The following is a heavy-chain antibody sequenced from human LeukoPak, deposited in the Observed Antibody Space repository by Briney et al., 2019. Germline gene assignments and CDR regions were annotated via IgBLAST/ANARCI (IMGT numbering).Heavy chain of an antibody. CDR1: GGTFNTYA. CDR3: ARDRDFYDSNGYYDH. Sequence: SVKVSCKAFGGTFNTYAITWVRQAPGQGLEWMGRIIPFFGTTNDAQMCQGRVTITADTSTRTVFMELSSLRSDDTAVYYCARDRDFYDSNGYYDHWGQGTLVTVSS. CDR2: IIPFFGTT. J-gene: IGHJ5*02. D-gene: IGHD3-22*01. V-gene: IGHV1-69*06.